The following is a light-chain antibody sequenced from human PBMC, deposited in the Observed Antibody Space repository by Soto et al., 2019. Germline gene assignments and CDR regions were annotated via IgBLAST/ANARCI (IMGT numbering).Light chain of an antibody. CDR1: QSVTNN. CDR3: QQYNKWPGT. Sequence: EIVMTQSPANLSVSPGERGTLSCRASQSVTNNLAWYQQKPGQAPRLLIYGASTRATGIPARFSGTGSGTVFTLTIIRLQSQDFAIYFCQQYNKWPGTFGQGTKVDIK. V-gene: IGKV3-15*01. CDR2: GAS. J-gene: IGKJ1*01.